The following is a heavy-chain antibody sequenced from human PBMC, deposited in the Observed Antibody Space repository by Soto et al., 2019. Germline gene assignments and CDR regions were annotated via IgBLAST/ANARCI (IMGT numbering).Heavy chain of an antibody. CDR2: MYHSGST. CDR1: GGSISSGGYS. V-gene: IGHV4-30-2*03. Sequence: PSETLSLTCAVSGGSISSGGYSWSWIRQPPGKGLEWIGYMYHSGSTYYNPSLKSRVTISVDTSKNQFSLKLSSVTAADTAVYYCATDFPGGTTASNWFDPWGQGTLVTVSS. J-gene: IGHJ5*02. CDR3: ATDFPGGTTASNWFDP. D-gene: IGHD4-17*01.